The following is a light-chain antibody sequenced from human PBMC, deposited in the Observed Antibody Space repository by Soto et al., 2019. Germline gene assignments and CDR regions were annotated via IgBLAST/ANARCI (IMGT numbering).Light chain of an antibody. CDR1: RSVLYSSNNKNY. CDR3: QQYHSTPWP. Sequence: DIVMTQSPDSLAVSLGERATINCKSSRSVLYSSNNKNYLAWYQQKPGQPPKLLLYWASTRESGVPDRFSGSGSGTDFTLTISSLQAEDVAVYYGQQYHSTPWPFGQGTKVEIK. CDR2: WAS. J-gene: IGKJ1*01. V-gene: IGKV4-1*01.